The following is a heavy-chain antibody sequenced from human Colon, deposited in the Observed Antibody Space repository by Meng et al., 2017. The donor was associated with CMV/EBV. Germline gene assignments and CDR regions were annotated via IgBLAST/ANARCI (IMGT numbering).Heavy chain of an antibody. CDR1: GDIVCSTNVA. D-gene: IGHD1-26*01. V-gene: IGHV6-1*01. CDR3: ARVISSIGIIDY. J-gene: IGHJ4*02. Sequence: ISGDIVCSTNVAWNWIRQSPSRGLEWLGRTYYRSQWSTDYAVSLRSRINIKADTAKNQFSLQLNSVTPEDTAMYYCARVISSIGIIDYWGQGSLVTVSS. CDR2: TYYRSQWST.